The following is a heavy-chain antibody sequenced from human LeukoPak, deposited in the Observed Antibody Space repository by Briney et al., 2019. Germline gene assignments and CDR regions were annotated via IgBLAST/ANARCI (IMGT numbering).Heavy chain of an antibody. Sequence: GESLKISCKGSGYSFTSYWIGWVRQMPGKGLEWMGIIYPGDSDTRYSPSFQGQVTISADKSISTAYLQWSSLKASDTAMYYCARRRDLYSGSYHPFDYWGQGTLVTVSS. V-gene: IGHV5-51*01. D-gene: IGHD1-26*01. CDR3: ARRRDLYSGSYHPFDY. J-gene: IGHJ4*02. CDR1: GYSFTSYW. CDR2: IYPGDSDT.